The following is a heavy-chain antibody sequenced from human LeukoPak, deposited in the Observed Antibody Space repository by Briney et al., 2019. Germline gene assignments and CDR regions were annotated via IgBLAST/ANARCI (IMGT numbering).Heavy chain of an antibody. J-gene: IGHJ4*02. Sequence: GGSLRLSCTMSGLTVNDNYMSWVRQSPGKGLEWVSVIFPDGRTYQADSVKGRVTISRDRPKNTLFLQMNSLRADDTALYHCARANPVYGDFDYWGQGILVTVSS. CDR3: ARANPVYGDFDY. CDR1: GLTVNDNY. V-gene: IGHV3-53*01. CDR2: IFPDGRT. D-gene: IGHD4-17*01.